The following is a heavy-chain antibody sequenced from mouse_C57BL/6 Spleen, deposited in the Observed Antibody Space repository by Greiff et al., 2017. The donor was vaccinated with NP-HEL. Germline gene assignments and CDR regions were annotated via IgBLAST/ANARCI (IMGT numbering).Heavy chain of an antibody. CDR3: ARKGTGYFDY. J-gene: IGHJ2*01. Sequence: VPLPPSVSAFFKPFASVPISCKVSGYTFTVYTIHCFQQRPEQGLDWLGYIYPRVGSTKYNEKFKGKATLTADKSSSTAYMQLNSLTSEDSAGYFCARKGTGYFDYWGQGTTLTVSS. D-gene: IGHD4-1*01. CDR1: GYTFTVYT. CDR2: IYPRVGST. V-gene: IGHV1-78*01.